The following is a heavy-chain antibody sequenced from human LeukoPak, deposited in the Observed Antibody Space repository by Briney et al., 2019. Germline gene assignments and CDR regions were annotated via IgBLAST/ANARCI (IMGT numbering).Heavy chain of an antibody. Sequence: SGGSLRLSCAASGFTFSDYSMNWVRQAPGKGLEWVSSISSNSYYKYYADSLKGRFTISRDNAKNSLYLQINSLRAEDTAVYYCAKNGDRGAYCTGGTCYPYFYYYMDVWGKGTTVTI. J-gene: IGHJ6*03. CDR3: AKNGDRGAYCTGGTCYPYFYYYMDV. CDR2: ISSNSYYK. V-gene: IGHV3-21*01. CDR1: GFTFSDYS. D-gene: IGHD2-15*01.